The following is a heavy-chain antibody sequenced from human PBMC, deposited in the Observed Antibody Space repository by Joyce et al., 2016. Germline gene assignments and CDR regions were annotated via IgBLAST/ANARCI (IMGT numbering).Heavy chain of an antibody. CDR3: ARDYCSGGSCYDYYYYYMDV. V-gene: IGHV1-2*06. CDR2: INPDSGGT. CDR1: GYMFTGYY. Sequence: QVQLVQSGAEVKKPGASVKVSCKASGYMFTGYYMNWVRQAPGEGLEWMGRINPDSGGTNYEQKFQGRVTLTRDTSISTAYMELSRLRSDVTAVYYCARDYCSGGSCYDYYYYYMDVWGKGTTVTVSS. J-gene: IGHJ6*03. D-gene: IGHD2-15*01.